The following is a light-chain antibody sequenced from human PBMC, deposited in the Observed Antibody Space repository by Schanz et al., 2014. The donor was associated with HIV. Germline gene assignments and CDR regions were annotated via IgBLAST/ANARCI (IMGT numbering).Light chain of an antibody. Sequence: QSALTQPPSVSAAPGQKVTISCSGDSSKLGSKFVSWYQQFPGAAPKLLIYDNDKRPSGIPDRFSGSKSATSATLGITGLQTGDEADYYCGTWDTGLTAGELVFGPGTKLTVL. V-gene: IGLV1-51*01. CDR2: DND. CDR1: SSKLGSKF. CDR3: GTWDTGLTAGELV. J-gene: IGLJ1*01.